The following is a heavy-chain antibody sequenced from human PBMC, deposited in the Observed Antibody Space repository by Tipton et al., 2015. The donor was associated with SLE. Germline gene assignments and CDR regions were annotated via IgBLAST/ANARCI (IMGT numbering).Heavy chain of an antibody. CDR1: GFTFSSFW. Sequence: SLRLSCAASGFTFSSFWMHWVRQDPGKGLEWISRINTDGRTTTYADSVKGRFTVSRDNAKNTLFLQMNFLRVEDTAVYYCGRGLYSESSVGMDVWGQGTTVTVSS. CDR2: INTDGRTT. V-gene: IGHV3-74*03. CDR3: GRGLYSESSVGMDV. J-gene: IGHJ6*02. D-gene: IGHD3-10*01.